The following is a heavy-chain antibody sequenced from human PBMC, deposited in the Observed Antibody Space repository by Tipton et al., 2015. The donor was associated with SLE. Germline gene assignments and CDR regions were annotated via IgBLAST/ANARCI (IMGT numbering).Heavy chain of an antibody. Sequence: TLSLTCTVSGGSISFGYWSWIRQSAGRGLEWIGRIYSSGDRDYNPSPRSRVTMSIDASQNRVSLRLKSVSAADTAVYYCARGSDGEYVRYFDVWGPGTLVTVSS. CDR1: GGSISFGY. D-gene: IGHD4-17*01. CDR3: ARGSDGEYVRYFDV. CDR2: IYSSGDR. J-gene: IGHJ2*01. V-gene: IGHV4-4*07.